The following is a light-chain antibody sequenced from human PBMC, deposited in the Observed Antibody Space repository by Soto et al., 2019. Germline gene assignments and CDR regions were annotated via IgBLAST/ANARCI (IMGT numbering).Light chain of an antibody. Sequence: DIVMTQSPDSLAVSLGERATINCKSSQSVLHSSNNKNYLTWYQQKPGQPPKLLIYWASTRESGVPDRFSGSGSGTDFTFTISSLQAEDVAVYYCQQFYTAPYTFGQWTKLEIK. CDR2: WAS. V-gene: IGKV4-1*01. CDR3: QQFYTAPYT. J-gene: IGKJ2*01. CDR1: QSVLHSSNNKNY.